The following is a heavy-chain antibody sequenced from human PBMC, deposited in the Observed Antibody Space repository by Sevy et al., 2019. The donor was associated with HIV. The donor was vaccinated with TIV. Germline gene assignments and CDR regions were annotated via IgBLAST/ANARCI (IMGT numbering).Heavy chain of an antibody. Sequence: GGSLRLSCAVSGFSFDSYGMTWVRQAPGKGLEWVSGISGSGTRTYYADSVKGRFIISRDNSKNTLYLQMNSLRSEDRAIYYWRKGGGGHYDPDEIGYYFYYYNMDVWGKGTTVTVSS. V-gene: IGHV3-23*01. CDR1: GFSFDSYG. J-gene: IGHJ6*03. CDR3: RKGGGGHYDPDEIGYYFYYYNMDV. D-gene: IGHD3-22*01. CDR2: ISGSGTRT.